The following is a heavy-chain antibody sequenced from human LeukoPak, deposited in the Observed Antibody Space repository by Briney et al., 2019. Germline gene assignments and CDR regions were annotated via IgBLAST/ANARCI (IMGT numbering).Heavy chain of an antibody. D-gene: IGHD3-10*01. Sequence: GESLKISCKGSGYSFTSYWIGWVRQMPGKDVEWMGIIYPGDSDTRYSPSFQGQVAISADKSISTAYLQWSSLKASDTAMYYCARQNYYGSGSYYNALDYWGQGTLVTVSS. V-gene: IGHV5-51*01. CDR2: IYPGDSDT. CDR1: GYSFTSYW. CDR3: ARQNYYGSGSYYNALDY. J-gene: IGHJ4*02.